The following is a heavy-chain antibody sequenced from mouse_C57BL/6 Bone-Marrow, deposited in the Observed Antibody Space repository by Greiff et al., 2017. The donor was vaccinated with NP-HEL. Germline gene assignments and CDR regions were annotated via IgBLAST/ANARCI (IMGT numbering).Heavy chain of an antibody. Sequence: VKLQESGPGLVQPSQSLSITCTVSGFSLTSYGVHWVRQSPGKGLEWLGVIWSGGSTDYNAAFISRLSISKDNSNVQVFFKMNMLQADDTAIYYCARNRGVVAYYFDYWGQGTTLTVSS. CDR2: IWSGGST. V-gene: IGHV2-2*01. CDR3: ARNRGVVAYYFDY. D-gene: IGHD1-1*01. J-gene: IGHJ2*01. CDR1: GFSLTSYG.